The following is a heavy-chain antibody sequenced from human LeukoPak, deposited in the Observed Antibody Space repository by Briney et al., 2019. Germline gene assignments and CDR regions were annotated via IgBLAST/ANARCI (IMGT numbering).Heavy chain of an antibody. CDR2: INPNTGDT. CDR3: ASYPRYSSSPPFDY. CDR1: GYTFTGYY. Sequence: ASVKVSCKASGYTFTGYYMYWVRQAPGQGLEWMGWINPNTGDTNYAQNFQGRVSMTRDTSVSTAYMELSSLRSDDTAVYYCASYPRYSSSPPFDYWGQGTLVTVSS. J-gene: IGHJ4*02. D-gene: IGHD6-6*01. V-gene: IGHV1-2*02.